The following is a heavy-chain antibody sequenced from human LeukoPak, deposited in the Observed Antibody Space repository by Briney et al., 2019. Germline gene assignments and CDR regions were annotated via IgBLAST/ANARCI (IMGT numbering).Heavy chain of an antibody. CDR2: INPNSGGT. Sequence: ASVKVSCKSSGYTFTGYYMHWVRQAPGQGLEWMGRINPNSGGTNYAQKFQGRVTMTRDTSISTAYMELSRLRSDDTAVYYCARDGTSGNDAFDIWGQGTMVTVSS. V-gene: IGHV1-2*06. CDR3: ARDGTSGNDAFDI. J-gene: IGHJ3*02. CDR1: GYTFTGYY. D-gene: IGHD1-1*01.